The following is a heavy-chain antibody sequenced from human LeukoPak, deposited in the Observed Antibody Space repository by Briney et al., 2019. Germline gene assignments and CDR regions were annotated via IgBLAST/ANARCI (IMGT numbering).Heavy chain of an antibody. J-gene: IGHJ3*02. V-gene: IGHV1-8*01. D-gene: IGHD3-3*01. CDR3: ARDYDFWSGYYGDDAFDI. CDR2: MNPNRGNT. Sequence: ASVKVSCKASGYTFTSYDINWVRQATGQGLEWMGWMNPNRGNTGYAQKLQGRVTMTRNTSISTDYMELRRLRSDDTAVYYCARDYDFWSGYYGDDAFDIWGQGTMVTVSS. CDR1: GYTFTSYD.